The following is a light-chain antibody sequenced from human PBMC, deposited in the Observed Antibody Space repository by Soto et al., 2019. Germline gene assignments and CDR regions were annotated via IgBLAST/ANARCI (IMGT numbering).Light chain of an antibody. Sequence: DIQMTQSPSSVSASVGDRVTITCRASQGINIWLAWYQQKPGKAPKFLIYEASTLQSGVPSRFGGSGSGTDFTLTISNLQPEDFATYYCQQGNSFPLTFGGGTRVEIK. CDR3: QQGNSFPLT. CDR2: EAS. CDR1: QGINIW. J-gene: IGKJ4*01. V-gene: IGKV1-12*01.